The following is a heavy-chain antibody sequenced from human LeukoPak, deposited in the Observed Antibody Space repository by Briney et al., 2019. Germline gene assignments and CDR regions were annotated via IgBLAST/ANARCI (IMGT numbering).Heavy chain of an antibody. CDR3: ARAAHYYGSGNYNWFDP. V-gene: IGHV1-18*01. J-gene: IGHJ5*02. Sequence: GASVKVSCKASGYTFTSYGISWVRQAPGQGLEWMGWISAYNGNTNYAQKLQGRVTMTTDTSTSTAYMELSSLRSDDTAVYYCARAAHYYGSGNYNWFDPWGQGTLVTVSS. CDR2: ISAYNGNT. D-gene: IGHD3-10*01. CDR1: GYTFTSYG.